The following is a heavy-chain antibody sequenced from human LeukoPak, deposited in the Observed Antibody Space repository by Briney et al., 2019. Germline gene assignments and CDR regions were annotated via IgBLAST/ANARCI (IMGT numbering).Heavy chain of an antibody. Sequence: PGWSLRLSCAASGFTFTTYWMHWVRQAPGKGLVWVSCINSVGSDTTYADSVQDRFTISRDNAKNTLYLQMNSLRADNTAVYYCARGTNGIWSFDYRGQGTLVTVSS. V-gene: IGHV3-74*03. CDR1: GFTFTTYW. D-gene: IGHD2-8*01. J-gene: IGHJ4*02. CDR2: INSVGSDT. CDR3: ARGTNGIWSFDY.